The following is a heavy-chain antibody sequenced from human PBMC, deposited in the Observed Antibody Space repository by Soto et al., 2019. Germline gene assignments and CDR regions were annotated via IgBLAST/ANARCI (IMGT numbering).Heavy chain of an antibody. D-gene: IGHD1-7*01. CDR1: GFTFSNAW. Sequence: EVQLVESGGGLVKPGGSLRLSCAASGFTFSNAWMSWVRQAPGKGLEWVGGIKSKTDGGTTDYAAPGKGRFTISRDDSKNTLYLQMNSLKTEDTAVYYCTSHSHNWNYPNYYYYYMDVWGKGTTVTVSS. J-gene: IGHJ6*03. CDR2: IKSKTDGGTT. CDR3: TSHSHNWNYPNYYYYYMDV. V-gene: IGHV3-15*01.